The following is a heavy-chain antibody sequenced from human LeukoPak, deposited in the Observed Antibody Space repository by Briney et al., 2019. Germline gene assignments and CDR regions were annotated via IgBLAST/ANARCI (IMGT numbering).Heavy chain of an antibody. J-gene: IGHJ4*02. Sequence: GGSLRLSCAASGFTFSSSAMSWVRQAPGKGLEWVSAISNNGGYTYYADSVQGRFTISRDNSKSTLCLQMNSLRAEDTAVYYCAKMTTVKFFDYWGQGTLVTVSS. V-gene: IGHV3-23*01. D-gene: IGHD4-11*01. CDR3: AKMTTVKFFDY. CDR1: GFTFSSSA. CDR2: ISNNGGYT.